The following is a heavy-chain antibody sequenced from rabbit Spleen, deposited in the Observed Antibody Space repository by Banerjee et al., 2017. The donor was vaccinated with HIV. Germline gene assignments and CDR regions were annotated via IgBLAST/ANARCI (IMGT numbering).Heavy chain of an antibody. CDR2: IDIGSSGFT. J-gene: IGHJ6*01. Sequence: QSLEESGGGLVKPGASLTLTCKASGLDFSGDSYDSYMCWVRQAPGKGLEWIACIDIGSSGFTYFASWAKGRFTISKTSSTTVTLQMTSLTAADTATYFCARDLAGVIGWNFNFWGPGTLVTVS. CDR1: GLDFSGDSY. D-gene: IGHD4-1*01. V-gene: IGHV1S40*01. CDR3: ARDLAGVIGWNFNF.